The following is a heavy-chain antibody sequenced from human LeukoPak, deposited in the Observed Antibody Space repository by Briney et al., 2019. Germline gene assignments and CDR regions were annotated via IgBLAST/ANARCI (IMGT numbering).Heavy chain of an antibody. J-gene: IGHJ4*02. CDR2: ISSSGSST. D-gene: IGHD3-10*01. V-gene: IGHV3-23*01. CDR3: AEITMIRGFDY. Sequence: GGSLRLSCAASGFGFSSYGMSWVRQAPGKGLEWVSSISSSGSSTYYADSVKGRFTVSRDNSKNTVDLQMNSLRAEDTAVYYCAEITMIRGFDYWGQGTLVTVSS. CDR1: GFGFSSYG.